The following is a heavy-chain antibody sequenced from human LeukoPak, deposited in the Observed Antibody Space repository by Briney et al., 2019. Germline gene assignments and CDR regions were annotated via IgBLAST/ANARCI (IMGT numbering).Heavy chain of an antibody. Sequence: GGSLRLSCAASGFTFSGYAMYWVRQAPGKGLEWVAVISYDGSDKYYADSVKGRFTISRDNSKNTVYVQMNGLRAEDTAVYYCARGRGYCSSTSCHSPDYWGQGTQVTVSS. CDR2: ISYDGSDK. D-gene: IGHD2-2*01. CDR1: GFTFSGYA. V-gene: IGHV3-30-3*01. J-gene: IGHJ4*02. CDR3: ARGRGYCSSTSCHSPDY.